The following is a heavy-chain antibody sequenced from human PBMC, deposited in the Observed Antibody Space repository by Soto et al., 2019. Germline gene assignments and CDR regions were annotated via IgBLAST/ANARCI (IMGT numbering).Heavy chain of an antibody. Sequence: PSETLSLTCTVSGGSISSSSYYWGWIRQPPGKGLEWIGSIYYSGSTYYNPSLKSRVTISVDTSKNQFSLKLSSVTAADTAVYYCARRLVGATTRPGYFDYWGQGTQVTVSS. CDR2: IYYSGST. J-gene: IGHJ4*02. CDR3: ARRLVGATTRPGYFDY. D-gene: IGHD1-26*01. V-gene: IGHV4-39*01. CDR1: GGSISSSSYY.